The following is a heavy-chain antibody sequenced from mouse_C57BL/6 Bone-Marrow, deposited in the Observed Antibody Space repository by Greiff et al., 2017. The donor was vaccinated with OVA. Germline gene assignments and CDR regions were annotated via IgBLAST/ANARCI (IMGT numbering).Heavy chain of an antibody. D-gene: IGHD4-1*01. CDR1: GFNIKDDY. CDR3: TYWDEGDY. V-gene: IGHV14-4*01. Sequence: VQLQQSGAELVRPGASVKLSCTASGFNIKDDYMHWVKQRPEQGLEWIGWIDPENGDTEYASKFQGKATITADTSSNTAYLQLSSLTSEDTAVYYCTYWDEGDYWGQGTTLTVSS. J-gene: IGHJ2*01. CDR2: IDPENGDT.